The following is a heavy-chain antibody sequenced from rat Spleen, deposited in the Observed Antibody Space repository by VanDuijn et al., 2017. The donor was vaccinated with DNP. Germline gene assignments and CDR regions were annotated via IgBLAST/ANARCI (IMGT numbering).Heavy chain of an antibody. CDR3: AARYSSSWFAY. CDR1: GFTFSAYY. D-gene: IGHD1-2*01. J-gene: IGHJ3*01. V-gene: IGHV5-25*01. Sequence: EVQLVESGGGLVQPGRSLKLSCAASGFTFSAYYMAWVRQAPAKGLEWVASITSSGGSIYYPDSVKGRFTISRDDAKNTLYLQMNSLRSEDTATYYCAARYSSSWFAYWGQGTLVTVSS. CDR2: ITSSGGSI.